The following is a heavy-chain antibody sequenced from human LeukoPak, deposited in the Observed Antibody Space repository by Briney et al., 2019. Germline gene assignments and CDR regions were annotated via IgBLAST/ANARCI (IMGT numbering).Heavy chain of an antibody. CDR2: ISGFNT. J-gene: IGHJ4*02. Sequence: GGSLRLSCTTSGFAFSHYAMNWVRLAPGKGPEWVSGISGFNTYYADSVKGRFTIFRDNSKNVLYLQMDRLRAEDTAVYSCAKDVCTSPRCLLYFDSWGQGTLVTVSS. V-gene: IGHV3-23*01. CDR3: AKDVCTSPRCLLYFDS. CDR1: GFAFSHYA. D-gene: IGHD2-8*01.